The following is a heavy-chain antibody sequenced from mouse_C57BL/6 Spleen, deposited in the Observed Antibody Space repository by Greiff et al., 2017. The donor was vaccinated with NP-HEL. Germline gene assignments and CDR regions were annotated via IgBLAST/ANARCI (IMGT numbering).Heavy chain of an antibody. CDR3: ARGGYYGSSSYWYFDV. V-gene: IGHV1-59*01. CDR1: GYTFTSYW. J-gene: IGHJ1*03. Sequence: QVQLQQPGAELVRPGTSVKLSCKASGYTFTSYWMHWVKQRPGQGLEWIGVIDPSDSYPNYNQKFKGKATLTVDTSSSTAYMQLSSLTSEDSAVYYCARGGYYGSSSYWYFDVWGTGTTVTVSS. D-gene: IGHD1-1*01. CDR2: IDPSDSYP.